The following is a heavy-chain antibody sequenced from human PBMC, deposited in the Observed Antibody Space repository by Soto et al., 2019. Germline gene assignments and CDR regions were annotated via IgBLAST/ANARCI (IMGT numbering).Heavy chain of an antibody. CDR2: IFDGDNS. V-gene: IGHV3-53*01. J-gene: IGHJ4*02. Sequence: GGSLRLSCVVSGFTVSSRRNYMSWVRQAPGKGLEWVSVIFDGDNSYYADSVKGRFTISRDNAKNSLHLEMNSLRAEDTAVYYCARESEDLTSNFDYWGQGTLVTVSS. CDR3: ARESEDLTSNFDY. CDR1: GFTVSSRRNY.